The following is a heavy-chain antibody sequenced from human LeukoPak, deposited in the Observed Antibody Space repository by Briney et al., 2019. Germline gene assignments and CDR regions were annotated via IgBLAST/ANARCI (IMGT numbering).Heavy chain of an antibody. J-gene: IGHJ4*02. D-gene: IGHD3-16*01. V-gene: IGHV3-66*01. CDR2: ISHAGGA. CDR3: ARGLRFGGFWAHFDY. CDR1: GFAVNSKD. Sequence: GGSLRLSGAASGFAVNSKDMSWVRQAPGKGLEWVSLISHAGGAYYADSVKGRFTISRDESKDTLSLQMNSLRAEDTAVYYCARGLRFGGFWAHFDYWGLGTLVTVSS.